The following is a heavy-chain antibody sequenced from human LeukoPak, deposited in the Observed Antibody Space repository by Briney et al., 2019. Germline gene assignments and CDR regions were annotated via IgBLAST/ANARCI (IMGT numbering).Heavy chain of an antibody. J-gene: IGHJ5*02. CDR2: INPNSGGT. Sequence: ASVKVSCKASGYTFTGYYMHWVRQAPGQGLEWMGWINPNSGGTNYAQKFQGRVTMTRDTSISTAYMELSRLRSDDTAVYYCARGVSIAARPGSWFDPWGQGTLVTVPS. CDR3: ARGVSIAARPGSWFDP. CDR1: GYTFTGYY. V-gene: IGHV1-2*02. D-gene: IGHD6-6*01.